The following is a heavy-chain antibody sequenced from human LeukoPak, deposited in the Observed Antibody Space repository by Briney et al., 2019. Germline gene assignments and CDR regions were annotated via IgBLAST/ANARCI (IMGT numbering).Heavy chain of an antibody. Sequence: GGSLRLSCAASGFTFYDYDMHWLRQAPGQGLEWVSGISWNSNSIGYADSVKGRFTISRDNARSSLYLQMNSLRAEDTALYYCAKDTYSSSLTGFDYWGQGTLVTVSS. V-gene: IGHV3-9*01. CDR2: ISWNSNSI. CDR3: AKDTYSSSLTGFDY. J-gene: IGHJ4*02. D-gene: IGHD6-6*01. CDR1: GFTFYDYD.